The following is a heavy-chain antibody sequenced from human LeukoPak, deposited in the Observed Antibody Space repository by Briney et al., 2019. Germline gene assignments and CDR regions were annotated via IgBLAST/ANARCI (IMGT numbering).Heavy chain of an antibody. V-gene: IGHV3-48*03. Sequence: GGSLTLSCPASGFTFSNYEMNWVRPAPAKGLEWVSYISSSGSTKYYADSVKGRFTISRDNAKNSLYLHMNRLRAEDTAVYYCARDRCSSTSCYTPNWFDPWGQGTLVSVSS. CDR1: GFTFSNYE. D-gene: IGHD2-2*02. J-gene: IGHJ5*02. CDR2: ISSSGSTK. CDR3: ARDRCSSTSCYTPNWFDP.